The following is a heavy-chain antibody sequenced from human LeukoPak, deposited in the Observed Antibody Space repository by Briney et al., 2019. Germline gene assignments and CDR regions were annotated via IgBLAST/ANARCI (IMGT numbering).Heavy chain of an antibody. CDR3: AKVKYYGSGSYFDAFDI. CDR2: ISGSDGST. J-gene: IGHJ3*02. Sequence: HTGGSLRLSCAASGFTFSSYAMSWVRQAPGKGLEWVSAISGSDGSTYYADSVKGRFTISRDNSKNTLYLQMNSLRAEDTAVYYCAKVKYYGSGSYFDAFDIWGQGTMVTVSS. D-gene: IGHD3-10*01. CDR1: GFTFSSYA. V-gene: IGHV3-23*01.